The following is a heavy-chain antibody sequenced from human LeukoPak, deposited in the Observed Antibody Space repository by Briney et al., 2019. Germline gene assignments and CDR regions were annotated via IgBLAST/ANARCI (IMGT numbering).Heavy chain of an antibody. J-gene: IGHJ4*02. D-gene: IGHD2-15*01. CDR1: GGSISSSSYY. V-gene: IGHV4-39*07. CDR3: ARGWGACSGGSCYWGFSFDY. CDR2: IYYSGST. Sequence: SSETLSLTCTVSGGSISSSSYYWGWIRQPPGKGLEWIGSIYYSGSTYYNPSLKSRVTISVDTSKNQFSLKLSSVTAADTAVYYCARGWGACSGGSCYWGFSFDYWGQGTLVTVSS.